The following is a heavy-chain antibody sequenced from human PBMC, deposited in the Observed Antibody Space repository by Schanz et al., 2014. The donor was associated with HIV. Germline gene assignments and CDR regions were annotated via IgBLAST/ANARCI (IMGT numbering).Heavy chain of an antibody. CDR1: GFTFSSYG. D-gene: IGHD1-26*01. CDR3: ARTSRIVIPDRDPRLSYLYGMDV. Sequence: QVQLVESGGGVVQPGRSLRLSCAASGFTFSSYGMHWVRQAPGKGLEWVAVISYDGSNKYYADSVKDRFTISRDNSKNTLYLQMNGLRAEDTAVYYCARTSRIVIPDRDPRLSYLYGMDVWGQGTTVTVSS. V-gene: IGHV3-30*03. J-gene: IGHJ6*02. CDR2: ISYDGSNK.